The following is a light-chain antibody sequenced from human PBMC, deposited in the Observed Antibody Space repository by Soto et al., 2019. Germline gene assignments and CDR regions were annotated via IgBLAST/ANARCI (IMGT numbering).Light chain of an antibody. J-gene: IGLJ1*01. CDR2: EVS. CDR3: SSYAGSNKSV. CDR1: SSDVGGYNY. Sequence: QSALTQPPSASGSLGQSVTISCTGTSSDVGGYNYVSWYQQYPGKAPKLMIYEVSKRPSGVPDRFSGSKSGNTASLTVSGLQAEDEADYYCSSYAGSNKSVFGTGTKVTV. V-gene: IGLV2-8*01.